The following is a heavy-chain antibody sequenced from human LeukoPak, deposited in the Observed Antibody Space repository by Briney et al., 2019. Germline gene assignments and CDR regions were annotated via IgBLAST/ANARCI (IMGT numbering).Heavy chain of an antibody. D-gene: IGHD6-19*01. Sequence: SLRLSSAASGFSSDDYAMHWGRQPAGGGVGWVSGIRWDGGSIGYADSVKGRFTISRDNAKNSVYLQMNSLRAEDAALYYCAKDGGNSGWYWSLDYWGQGTLVTVSS. V-gene: IGHV3-9*02. CDR1: GFSSDDYA. CDR2: IRWDGGSI. J-gene: IGHJ4*02. CDR3: AKDGGNSGWYWSLDY.